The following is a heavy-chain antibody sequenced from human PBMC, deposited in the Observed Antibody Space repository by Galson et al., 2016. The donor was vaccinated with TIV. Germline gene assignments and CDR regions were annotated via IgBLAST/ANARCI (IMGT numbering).Heavy chain of an antibody. V-gene: IGHV3-30*18. D-gene: IGHD3-22*01. CDR3: AKVGISGYYPPSPTFFDF. CDR1: RFTFSTYG. Sequence: SLRLSCAASRFTFSTYGMHWVRQAPGKGLEWLAVISYDGNTKYYADSVKGRFTISRDNSKSTLYVQMNSLRAEDTAVYYCAKVGISGYYPPSPTFFDFWGQGTLVTVSS. CDR2: ISYDGNTK. J-gene: IGHJ4*02.